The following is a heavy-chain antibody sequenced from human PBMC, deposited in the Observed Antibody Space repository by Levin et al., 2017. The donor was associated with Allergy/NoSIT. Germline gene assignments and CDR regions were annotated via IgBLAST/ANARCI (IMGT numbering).Heavy chain of an antibody. CDR1: RFSFSRYW. CDR3: ARGFAAAFDAFDL. V-gene: IGHV3-7*04. J-gene: IGHJ3*01. D-gene: IGHD6-13*01. CDR2: IKQLGDQI. Sequence: PSETLSLTCAASRFSFSRYWMTWVRQAPGKGLEWVASIKQLGDQIYYLDSVKGRFTISRDNAQNAVFLQMDSLRAEDTAVYFCARGFAAAFDAFDLWGQGTMVTVSS.